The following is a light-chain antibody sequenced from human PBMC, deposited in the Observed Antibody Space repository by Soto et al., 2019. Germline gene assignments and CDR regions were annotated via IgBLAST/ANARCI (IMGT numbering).Light chain of an antibody. CDR1: SSDVGGYNY. J-gene: IGLJ1*01. CDR3: SSYTSSSTYV. V-gene: IGLV2-14*01. CDR2: DVS. Sequence: QSALTQPASVSGSPRQSITMSCTGTSSDVGGYNYVSWYQQHPGKAPKLMIYDVSNRPSGVSNRFSGSKSGNTASLTISGLQAEDEADYYCSSYTSSSTYVFGTGTKVTVL.